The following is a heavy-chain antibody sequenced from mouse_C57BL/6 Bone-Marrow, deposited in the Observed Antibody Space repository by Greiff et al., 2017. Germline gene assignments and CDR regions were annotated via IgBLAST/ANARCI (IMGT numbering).Heavy chain of an antibody. D-gene: IGHD1-1*02. J-gene: IGHJ2*01. CDR2: IRLKSDNYAT. Sequence: EVMLVESGGGLVQPGGSMKLSCVASGFTFSNYWMNWVRQSPEKGLEWVAQIRLKSDNYATQYAESVKGRFTISRDDSKSSVYLQMNNLRAEDTGSYYCSYGNYWGKGTTLTVSS. CDR3: SYGNY. V-gene: IGHV6-3*01. CDR1: GFTFSNYW.